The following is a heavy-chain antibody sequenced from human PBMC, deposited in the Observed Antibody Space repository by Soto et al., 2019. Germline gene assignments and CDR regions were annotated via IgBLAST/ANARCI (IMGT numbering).Heavy chain of an antibody. J-gene: IGHJ6*02. V-gene: IGHV1-69*13. CDR2: IIPIFVTA. D-gene: IGHD2-2*01. Sequence: SVNVACKASGGTFSSYAISWVRQAPGQGLEWMGGIIPIFVTANYAQKFQGRVTITADESTITAYMEMSSLRSEEPAVYYCARKDIVVVPAAPIYYYYYGMEVWGQGTTVTVSS. CDR3: ARKDIVVVPAAPIYYYYYGMEV. CDR1: GGTFSSYA.